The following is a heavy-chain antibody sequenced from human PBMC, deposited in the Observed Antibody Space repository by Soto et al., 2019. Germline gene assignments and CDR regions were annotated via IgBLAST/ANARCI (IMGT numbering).Heavy chain of an antibody. Sequence: QVQLVESGGGVVQPGRSLRLSCAASGFTFSNYAMHWVRQAPGKGLDWVAVIYYDGTNKYYADSVKGRFTISRDNSNDPLYLQMTSLRAEDTAVYYCARDASRIAVAGSHYWGQGTLVTVTS. V-gene: IGHV3-33*01. CDR1: GFTFSNYA. CDR2: IYYDGTNK. CDR3: ARDASRIAVAGSHY. D-gene: IGHD6-19*01. J-gene: IGHJ4*02.